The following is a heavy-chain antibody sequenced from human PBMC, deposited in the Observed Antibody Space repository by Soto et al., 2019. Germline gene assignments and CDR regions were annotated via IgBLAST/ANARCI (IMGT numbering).Heavy chain of an antibody. D-gene: IGHD2-15*01. CDR2: IIPIFGTA. CDR1: GGTFSSYA. J-gene: IGHJ4*02. V-gene: IGHV1-69*01. CDR3: ARDRCSGGSCYPLFDY. Sequence: QVQLVQSGAEVKKPGSSVKVSCKASGGTFSSYAISWVRQAPGQGLEWMGGIIPIFGTANYAQKFQGRVTFTADESTSTAYMELSSLRSEDTAVYYCARDRCSGGSCYPLFDYWRQGALVTVSS.